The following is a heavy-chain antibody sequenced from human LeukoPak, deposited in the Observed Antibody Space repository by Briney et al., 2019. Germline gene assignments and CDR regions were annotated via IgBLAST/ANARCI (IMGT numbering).Heavy chain of an antibody. CDR2: ISYDGRNK. CDR1: GFTFTSYA. CDR3: ARDTALTGKGPWGRFDP. D-gene: IGHD7-27*01. Sequence: QPGTSLRLSCAASGFTFTSYAFHWVRQAPGKGLEWVAGISYDGRNKYYADSVKGRFTISRDNSKNTLDLQMNSLRAEDTAVYYCARDTALTGKGPWGRFDPWGQGILVTVSS. J-gene: IGHJ5*01. V-gene: IGHV3-30*01.